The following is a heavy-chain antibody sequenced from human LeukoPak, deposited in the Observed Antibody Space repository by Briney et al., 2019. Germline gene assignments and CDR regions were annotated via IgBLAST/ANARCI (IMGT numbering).Heavy chain of an antibody. CDR1: GGTFISYA. V-gene: IGHV1-69*13. J-gene: IGHJ5*02. CDR2: IIPIFGTA. CDR3: ARDPPFGSGWYLGP. Sequence: SVKVPCKASGGTFISYAISWVRQAPGQGLEWMGGIIPIFGTANYAQKFQGRVTITADESTSTAYMELSSLRSEDTAVYYCARDPPFGSGWYLGPWGQGTLVTVSS. D-gene: IGHD6-19*01.